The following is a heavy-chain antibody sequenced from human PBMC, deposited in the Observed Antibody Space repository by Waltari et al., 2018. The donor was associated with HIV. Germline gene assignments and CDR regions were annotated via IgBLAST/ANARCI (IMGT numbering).Heavy chain of an antibody. CDR1: GFTVSGFW. CDR2: IKGDGSEK. CDR3: AADLYGVYFDY. Sequence: EVPLVESGGGLVQPVGSLRLSCAGSGFTVSGFWMPWVRQTPGKGLDWVANIKGDGSEKYYVDSVKGRFTISRNNAKNLLYLEMNSMRVEDTAVYYCAADLYGVYFDYWGQGTLVTVSS. V-gene: IGHV3-7*01. D-gene: IGHD3-16*01. J-gene: IGHJ4*02.